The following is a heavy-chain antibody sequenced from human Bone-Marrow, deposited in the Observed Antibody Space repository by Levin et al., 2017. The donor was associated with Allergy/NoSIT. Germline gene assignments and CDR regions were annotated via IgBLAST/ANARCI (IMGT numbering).Heavy chain of an antibody. Sequence: GGSLRLSCAASGFTFSDHYMDWVRQAPGKGLEWVGRSRNKANSYTTEYAASVKGRFTISRDISKNSLYLQMNSLKTEDTAVYFCARDLRGIEYNYWGQGTLVTVSS. CDR1: GFTFSDHY. D-gene: IGHD2/OR15-2a*01. J-gene: IGHJ4*02. CDR3: ARDLRGIEYNY. CDR2: SRNKANSYTT. V-gene: IGHV3-72*01.